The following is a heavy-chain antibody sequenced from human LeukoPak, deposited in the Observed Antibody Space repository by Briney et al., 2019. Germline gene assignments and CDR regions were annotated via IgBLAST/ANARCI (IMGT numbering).Heavy chain of an antibody. D-gene: IGHD3-3*01. CDR1: DGSISNSPYY. CDR2: VYYNGNT. CDR3: AGGVSISGSAH. J-gene: IGHJ4*02. V-gene: IGHV4-39*01. Sequence: PSETLSLTCTVSDGSISNSPYYWGWIRQPPGKGLEWIGNVYYNGNTYYSPSLMSRVTISLDTSQNQFSLRLSSLTATDTAVYYCAGGVSISGSAHWGQGTLVTVSS.